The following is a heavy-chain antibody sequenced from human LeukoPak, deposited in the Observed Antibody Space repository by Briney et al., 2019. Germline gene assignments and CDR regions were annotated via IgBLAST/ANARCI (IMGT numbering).Heavy chain of an antibody. CDR3: AKRNTMVRGGPCFDY. CDR1: GFPFSSYA. D-gene: IGHD3-10*01. V-gene: IGHV3-23*01. CDR2: IFGAGKNTT. J-gene: IGHJ4*02. Sequence: GGSLRLSCAASGFPFSSYAMNWVRQAPGKGLEWVSIIFGAGKNTTYYADSVKGRFTVSRDHSKNTLDLQMTDLRPEDTAICYCAKRNTMVRGGPCFDYWGQGILVAVSS.